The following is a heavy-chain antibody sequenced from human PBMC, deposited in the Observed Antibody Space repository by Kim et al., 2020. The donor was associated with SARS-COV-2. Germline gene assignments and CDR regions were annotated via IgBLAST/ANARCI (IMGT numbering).Heavy chain of an antibody. D-gene: IGHD3-10*01. CDR3: ARFTMVRGRFDY. Sequence: SHNPSLKGRVTISVDTSKNQFALKLSSVTAADTAVYDCARFTMVRGRFDYWGQGTLVTVSS. J-gene: IGHJ4*02. V-gene: IGHV4-31*02.